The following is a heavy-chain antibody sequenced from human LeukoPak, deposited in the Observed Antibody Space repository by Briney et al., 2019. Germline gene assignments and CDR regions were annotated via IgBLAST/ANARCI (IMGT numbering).Heavy chain of an antibody. Sequence: ASVKVSCKASGYTFTGYYIHWVRQAPGQGLEWMGWINPNSGGTSYAQKFQGRVTMTRDTSISTAYMELNKLRSDDTAVYYCARGGGFAYSNYQFEYWGQGTLVTVSS. CDR3: ARGGGFAYSNYQFEY. V-gene: IGHV1-2*02. CDR1: GYTFTGYY. CDR2: INPNSGGT. J-gene: IGHJ4*02. D-gene: IGHD4-11*01.